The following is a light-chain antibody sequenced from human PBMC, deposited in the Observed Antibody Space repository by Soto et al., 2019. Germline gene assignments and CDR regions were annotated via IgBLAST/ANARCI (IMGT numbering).Light chain of an antibody. J-gene: IGKJ4*01. Sequence: DIQMTQSPSSVSASVGDRVTITCRASQGISSWLAWYQKKPGKAPKLLIFTASTLESGVPSRFSGSGSGTDFTLTISSLQPEDFATYYCPQTTHFPLTFGGGTKVEIK. CDR1: QGISSW. V-gene: IGKV1-12*01. CDR3: PQTTHFPLT. CDR2: TAS.